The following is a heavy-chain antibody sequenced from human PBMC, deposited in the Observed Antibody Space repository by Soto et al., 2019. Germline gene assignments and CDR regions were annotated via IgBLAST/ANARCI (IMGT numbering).Heavy chain of an antibody. J-gene: IGHJ6*02. CDR1: GFTFSSYG. V-gene: IGHV3-30*18. CDR2: ISYDGSNK. CDR3: AKVTEYSSSSGYGMDV. D-gene: IGHD6-6*01. Sequence: QVQLVESGGGVVQPGRSLRLSCAASGFTFSSYGMHWVRQAPGKGLEWVAVISYDGSNKYYADSVKGRFTISRDNSKNTLYLQMNSLRAEDTAVYYCAKVTEYSSSSGYGMDVWGQGTTVTVSS.